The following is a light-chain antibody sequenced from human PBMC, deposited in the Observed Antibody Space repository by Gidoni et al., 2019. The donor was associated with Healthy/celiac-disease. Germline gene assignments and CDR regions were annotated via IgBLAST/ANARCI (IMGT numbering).Light chain of an antibody. J-gene: IGKJ1*01. Sequence: EIVLTQSPGTLSLSPGERATLSCRASTSVSSSYLAWYQQKPGQAPRLLIYGASSRATGIPDRFSGSGSGTDFTLTISRLEPEDCAVYYCQQYGSSPRTFGQGTKVEIK. CDR3: QQYGSSPRT. CDR2: GAS. CDR1: TSVSSSY. V-gene: IGKV3-20*01.